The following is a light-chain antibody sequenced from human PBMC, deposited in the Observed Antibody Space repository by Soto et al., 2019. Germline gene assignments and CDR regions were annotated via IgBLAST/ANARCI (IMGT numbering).Light chain of an antibody. CDR1: QSISSY. J-gene: IGKJ1*01. Sequence: DIQMTQSPSSLSASVGDRLTITCRASQSISSYLNWQQQKPGKAPKLLIYAASSLQSGVPSRFSGSGSGTDFTLTISSLQPEDFATYYCQQSYSTPWTFGQGTKVDIK. V-gene: IGKV1-39*01. CDR3: QQSYSTPWT. CDR2: AAS.